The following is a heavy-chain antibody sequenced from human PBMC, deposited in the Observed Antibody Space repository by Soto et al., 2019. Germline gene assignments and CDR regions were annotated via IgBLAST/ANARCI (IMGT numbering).Heavy chain of an antibody. CDR1: GVSISTVDYW. Sequence: QVQLQESGPGLVKPSQTLSLTCTFSGVSISTVDYWWSWIRQSPDMGLEWIGHIYDGGRTYNNPSLESRVTMSVDTSKRQLSLTLSSVSAADTAVYYCARGPSGDKVDSWGQGTLVTVSS. D-gene: IGHD7-27*01. CDR3: ARGPSGDKVDS. CDR2: IYDGGRT. V-gene: IGHV4-30-4*01. J-gene: IGHJ4*02.